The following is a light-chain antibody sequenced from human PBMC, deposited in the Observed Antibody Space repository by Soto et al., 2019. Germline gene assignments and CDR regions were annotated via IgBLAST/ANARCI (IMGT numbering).Light chain of an antibody. CDR1: SSDVGGYDY. Sequence: QSALTQPASVSGSPGQSITISCTGSSSDVGGYDYVSWYQQHPGKAPKLMIYEVSNRPSGVSNRFSGSKSGNTASLTTSGLQAEDEADYYCCSYTGSLTLLFGGGTQLTVL. J-gene: IGLJ2*01. CDR2: EVS. CDR3: CSYTGSLTLL. V-gene: IGLV2-14*01.